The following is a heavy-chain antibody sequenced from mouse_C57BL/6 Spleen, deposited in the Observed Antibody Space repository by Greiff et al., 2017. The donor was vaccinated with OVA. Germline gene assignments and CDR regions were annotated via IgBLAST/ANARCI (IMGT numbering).Heavy chain of an antibody. D-gene: IGHD1-2*01. Sequence: QVQLQQPGAELVKPGASVKLSCKASGYTFTSYWMHWVKQRPGQGLEWIGMIHPNSGSTNYNEKFKSKATLTVDQSSSTASMQLSCLTSEDSAVYYCAREGDYYGLDYWGQGTTLTVSS. CDR2: IHPNSGST. J-gene: IGHJ2*01. CDR1: GYTFTSYW. CDR3: AREGDYYGLDY. V-gene: IGHV1-64*01.